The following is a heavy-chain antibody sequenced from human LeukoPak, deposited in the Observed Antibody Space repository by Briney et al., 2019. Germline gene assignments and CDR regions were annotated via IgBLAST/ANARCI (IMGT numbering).Heavy chain of an antibody. CDR2: IKQDGSEK. CDR3: AKEASGRSYDY. D-gene: IGHD3-10*01. Sequence: GGSLRLSCAASGITLSTYWISWVRQAPGKGLEWVANIKQDGSEKYYVDSVKGRFTLSRDNAKNSLYLQMNSLRAEDTAVYYCAKEASGRSYDYWGQGTLVTVSS. V-gene: IGHV3-7*04. J-gene: IGHJ4*02. CDR1: GITLSTYW.